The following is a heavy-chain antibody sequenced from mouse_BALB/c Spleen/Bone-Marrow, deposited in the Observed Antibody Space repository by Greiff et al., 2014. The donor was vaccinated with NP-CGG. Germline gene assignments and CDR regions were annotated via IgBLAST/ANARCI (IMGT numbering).Heavy chain of an antibody. CDR3: TFYRFPHPWFAY. CDR2: IDPENGDT. Sequence: EVQLQQSGAELVWSGASVKLSCTASGFNIKDYYMHWVKQRPEQGLEWIGWIDPENGDTEYAPKFQGKATMTADTSSNTAYLQLSSLTSEDTAVYYCTFYRFPHPWFAYWGQGTLVTVSA. CDR1: GFNIKDYY. J-gene: IGHJ3*01. V-gene: IGHV14-4*02. D-gene: IGHD2-14*01.